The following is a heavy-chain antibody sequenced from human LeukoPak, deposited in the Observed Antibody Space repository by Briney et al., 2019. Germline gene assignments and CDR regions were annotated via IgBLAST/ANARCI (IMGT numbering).Heavy chain of an antibody. Sequence: PGGSLRLSCAASGFTFSSYTMHWVRQAPGQGLEYVSAITSNGGGTYYANSVKGRFTISRDNSKNTLYPQMGSLRAEDMAVYYCARDQGYCTSTSCYGDSFDYWGQGTLVTVSS. J-gene: IGHJ4*02. CDR3: ARDQGYCTSTSCYGDSFDY. V-gene: IGHV3-64*01. D-gene: IGHD2-2*01. CDR2: ITSNGGGT. CDR1: GFTFSSYT.